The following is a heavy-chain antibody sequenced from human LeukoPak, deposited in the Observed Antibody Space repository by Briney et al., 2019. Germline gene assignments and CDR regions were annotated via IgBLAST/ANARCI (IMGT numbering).Heavy chain of an antibody. J-gene: IGHJ6*02. Sequence: GGSLRLSCAASGFTFSSYAMHWVRQAPGKGLEWVAVISYDGSNKYYADSVKGRFTISRDNSKNTLYLQMNSLRAEDTAVYYCARDLRVPAAMPFHYYYGMDVWGQGTTVTVSS. CDR2: ISYDGSNK. CDR3: ARDLRVPAAMPFHYYYGMDV. D-gene: IGHD2-2*01. V-gene: IGHV3-30-3*01. CDR1: GFTFSSYA.